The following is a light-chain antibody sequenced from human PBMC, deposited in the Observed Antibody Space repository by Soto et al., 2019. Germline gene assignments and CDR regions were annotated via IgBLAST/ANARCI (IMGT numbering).Light chain of an antibody. V-gene: IGKV1-13*02. Sequence: AIQLTQSPSSLSASVGDRVTITCRASQGISSALAWYQQKPGKAPKLLIYDASSLESGVPSRFSGSGSGTDFTLTISSLQPEDFATYYCQQFNSYSALLTFGGGTKVEIK. CDR3: QQFNSYSALLT. CDR1: QGISSA. CDR2: DAS. J-gene: IGKJ4*01.